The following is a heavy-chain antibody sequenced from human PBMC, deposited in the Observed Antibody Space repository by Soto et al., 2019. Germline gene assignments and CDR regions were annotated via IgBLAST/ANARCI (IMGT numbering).Heavy chain of an antibody. Sequence: GGSLRLSCAASGFTFSSYSMNWVRQAPGKGLEWVSSISSSSSYIYYADSVKGRFTISRDNAKNSRYLQMNSLRAEDTAVYYCARDAYDSSGYYSISYYYGMDVWGQGTTVTVSS. J-gene: IGHJ6*02. CDR3: ARDAYDSSGYYSISYYYGMDV. CDR2: ISSSSSYI. V-gene: IGHV3-21*01. D-gene: IGHD3-22*01. CDR1: GFTFSSYS.